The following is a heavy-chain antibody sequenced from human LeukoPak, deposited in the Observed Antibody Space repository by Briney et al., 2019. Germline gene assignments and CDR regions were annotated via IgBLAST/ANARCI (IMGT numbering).Heavy chain of an antibody. CDR1: GVSFSGFY. J-gene: IGHJ4*02. Sequence: SVTLSLTCAGYGVSFSGFYWSWIRQPPGKGREWFGEISHSGSTNYNPSLKRRVTISVDTTKNQFSLQLSPVTAADAAVYYCARGLLGQFDYWGQGTLVTVSS. V-gene: IGHV4-34*01. CDR3: ARGLLGQFDY. CDR2: ISHSGST.